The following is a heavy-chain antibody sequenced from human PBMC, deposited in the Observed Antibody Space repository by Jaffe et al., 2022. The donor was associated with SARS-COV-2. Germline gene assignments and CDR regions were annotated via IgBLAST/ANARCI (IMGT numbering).Heavy chain of an antibody. CDR1: GGSISSYY. CDR2: IYYSGST. CDR3: ARGPGYYYYYGMDV. Sequence: QVQLQESGPGLVKPSETLSLTCTVSGGSISSYYWSWIRQPPGKGLEWIGYIYYSGSTNYNPSLKSRVTISVDTSKNQFSLKLSSVTAADTAVYYCARGPGYYYYYGMDVWGQGTTVTVSS. J-gene: IGHJ6*02. V-gene: IGHV4-59*01.